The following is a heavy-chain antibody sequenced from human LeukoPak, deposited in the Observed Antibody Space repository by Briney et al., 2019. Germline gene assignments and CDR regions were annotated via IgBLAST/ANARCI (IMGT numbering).Heavy chain of an antibody. D-gene: IGHD3-3*01. V-gene: IGHV4-39*07. J-gene: IGHJ4*02. CDR3: ARGSYDFWSGYSTLDY. Sequence: SETLSLTCTVSGGPISSSSYYWGWIRQPPGKGLEWIGSIYYSGSTYYNPSLKSRVTISVDTSKNQFSLKLSSVTAADTAVYYCARGSYDFWSGYSTLDYWGRGTLVTVSS. CDR1: GGPISSSSYY. CDR2: IYYSGST.